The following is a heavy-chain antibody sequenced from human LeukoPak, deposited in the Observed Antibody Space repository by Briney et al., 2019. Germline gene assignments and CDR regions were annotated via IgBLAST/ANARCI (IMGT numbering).Heavy chain of an antibody. Sequence: SETLSLTCTVSGGSISSYYWSWIRQPPGKGLEWIGYIYYSGSTNYNPSLKSRVTISVDTSKNQFSLKLSSVTAADTAVYYCARDRNYLDYWGQGTLVTVSS. CDR2: IYYSGST. V-gene: IGHV4-59*01. CDR3: ARDRNYLDY. J-gene: IGHJ4*02. CDR1: GGSISSYY.